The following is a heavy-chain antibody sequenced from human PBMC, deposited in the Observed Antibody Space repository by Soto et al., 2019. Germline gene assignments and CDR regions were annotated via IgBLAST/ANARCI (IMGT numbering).Heavy chain of an antibody. CDR3: ARGPRGLYGNDY. CDR1: GFTFSSDW. CDR2: INMDGSST. V-gene: IGHV3-74*01. J-gene: IGHJ4*02. Sequence: GGSLRLSCAASGFTFSSDWMHCVRQAAGKGLVWVSRINMDGSSTNYADSVKGRFTISRDNAKNTLYLQMNSLRADDTAVYYCARGPRGLYGNDYWGQGALVTVSS. D-gene: IGHD4-4*01.